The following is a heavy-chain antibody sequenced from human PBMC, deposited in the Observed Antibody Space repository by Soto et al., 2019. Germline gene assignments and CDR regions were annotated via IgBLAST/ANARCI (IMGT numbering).Heavy chain of an antibody. J-gene: IGHJ3*02. V-gene: IGHV4-59*12. CDR3: AREGDSSGYYSQDAFDI. D-gene: IGHD3-22*01. CDR2: IYYSGST. CDR1: GGSISSYY. Sequence: SETLSLTCTVSGGSISSYYWSWIRQPPGKGLEWIGYIYYSGSTNYNPSLKSRVTISVDTSKNQFSLKLSSVTAADTAVYYCAREGDSSGYYSQDAFDIWGQGTMVTVSS.